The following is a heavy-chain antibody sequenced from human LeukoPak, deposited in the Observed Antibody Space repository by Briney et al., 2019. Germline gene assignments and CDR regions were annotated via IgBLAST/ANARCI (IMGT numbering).Heavy chain of an antibody. CDR1: GYTFTGYY. D-gene: IGHD3-22*01. J-gene: IGHJ4*02. CDR3: ARASIDSSGYPTIDY. V-gene: IGHV1-2*04. Sequence: ASVKVSCKASGYTFTGYYMHWVRQAPGQGLEWMGWINPNSGGTNYAQKFQGWVTMTRDTSISTAYMELSRLRSDDTAVYYCARASIDSSGYPTIDYWGQGTLVTVSS. CDR2: INPNSGGT.